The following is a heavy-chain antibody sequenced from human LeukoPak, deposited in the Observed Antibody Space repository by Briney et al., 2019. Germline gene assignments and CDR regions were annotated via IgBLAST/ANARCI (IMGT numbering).Heavy chain of an antibody. CDR3: ADGLDTATLDY. CDR1: GFTFSSYG. CDR2: IWYDGSNK. V-gene: IGHV3-33*01. Sequence: GGSLRLSCAASGFTFSSYGMLWVRQAPGKGLEWVAVIWYDGSNKYYADSVKGRFTISRDNSKNTLYLQMNSLRAEDTAVYYCADGLDTATLDYWGQGTLVTVS. J-gene: IGHJ4*02. D-gene: IGHD5-18*01.